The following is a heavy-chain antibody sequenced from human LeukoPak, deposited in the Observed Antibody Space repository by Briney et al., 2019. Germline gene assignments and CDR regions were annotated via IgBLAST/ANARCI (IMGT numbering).Heavy chain of an antibody. V-gene: IGHV3-23*01. CDR1: GFTFSSYG. CDR3: AKSRVGQWLVHDY. D-gene: IGHD6-19*01. CDR2: ISGSGGST. J-gene: IGHJ4*02. Sequence: GGSLRLSCPAAGFTFSSYGMSWVRQAPGKGLEWVSAISGSGGSTYYADSVKGRFTISRDNSTNTLYLQMNSLRAEDTAVYYCAKSRVGQWLVHDYWGQGTLVTVSS.